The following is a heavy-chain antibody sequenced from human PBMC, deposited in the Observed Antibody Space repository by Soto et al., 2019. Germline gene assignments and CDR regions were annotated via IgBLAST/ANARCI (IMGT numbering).Heavy chain of an antibody. CDR1: GGSISRGGYY. Sequence: SETLSLTCSVSGGSISRGGYYWSWIRQHPGRGLEWIGYIYYSGNTYYNPSLKSRVTISVDTSKNQFSLKLSAVTAADTAVYYCARGRVGATPDYFDYRGQGPLVTV. D-gene: IGHD1-26*01. CDR3: ARGRVGATPDYFDY. CDR2: IYYSGNT. J-gene: IGHJ4*02. V-gene: IGHV4-31*03.